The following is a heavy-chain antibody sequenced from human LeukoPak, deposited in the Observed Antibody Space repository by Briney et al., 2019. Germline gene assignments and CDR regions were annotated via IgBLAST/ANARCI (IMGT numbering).Heavy chain of an antibody. J-gene: IGHJ4*02. CDR1: GFTVSTNF. CDR3: AGGVMPDY. Sequence: GGSLRLSCAASGFTVSTNFVTWVRQAPGKGLVWVAGINGDGSGTNYADSEKGRFTISRDNAKNTVNLQMNSLRAEDTAVYYCAGGVMPDYWGQGTLVTVSS. CDR2: INGDGSGT. V-gene: IGHV3-74*01. D-gene: IGHD3-16*01.